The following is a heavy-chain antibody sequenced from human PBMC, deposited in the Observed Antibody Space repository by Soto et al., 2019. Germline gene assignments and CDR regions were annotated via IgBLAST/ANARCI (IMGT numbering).Heavy chain of an antibody. V-gene: IGHV3-21*01. J-gene: IGHJ3*02. D-gene: IGHD3-9*01. CDR1: GFTFSSYS. Sequence: EVQLVESGGGLVKPGGSLRLSCAASGFTFSSYSMNWVRQAPGKGLEWVSSISSSSSYIYYADSVKGRFTISRDNANNSLYLQMNSLRAEDTAVYYCARDQAGELVSAFDIWGQGTMVTVSS. CDR3: ARDQAGELVSAFDI. CDR2: ISSSSSYI.